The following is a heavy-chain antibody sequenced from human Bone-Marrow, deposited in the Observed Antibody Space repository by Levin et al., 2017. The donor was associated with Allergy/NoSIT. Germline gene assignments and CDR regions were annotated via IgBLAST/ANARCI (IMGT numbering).Heavy chain of an antibody. Sequence: SPTLSLTCAVYGGSFSGYYWSWIRQPPGKGLEWIGEINHSGSTNYNPSLKSRVTISVDTSKNQFSLKLSSVTAADTAVYYCARRGVTQGDYWGQGTLVTVSS. CDR3: ARRGVTQGDY. CDR1: GGSFSGYY. J-gene: IGHJ4*02. V-gene: IGHV4-34*01. D-gene: IGHD2-21*02. CDR2: INHSGST.